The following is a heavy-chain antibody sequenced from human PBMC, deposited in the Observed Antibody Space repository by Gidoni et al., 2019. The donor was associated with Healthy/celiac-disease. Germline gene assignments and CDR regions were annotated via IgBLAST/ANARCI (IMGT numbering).Heavy chain of an antibody. CDR3: ARGSYYYDSSGYYHPFDY. CDR1: GFTFSSYA. V-gene: IGHV3-30-3*01. CDR2: ISYDGSNK. D-gene: IGHD3-22*01. J-gene: IGHJ4*02. Sequence: QVQLVASGGGVVQPGRSLRLSCAASGFTFSSYAMHWVRQAPGKGLEWVAVISYDGSNKYYADSVKGRFTISRDNSKNTLYLQMNSLRAEDTAVYYCARGSYYYDSSGYYHPFDYWGQGTLVTVSS.